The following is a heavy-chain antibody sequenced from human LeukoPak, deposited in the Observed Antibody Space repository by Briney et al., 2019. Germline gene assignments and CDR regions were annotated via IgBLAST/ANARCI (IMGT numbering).Heavy chain of an antibody. CDR2: ISAYNGNT. D-gene: IGHD2-15*01. Sequence: ASVKVSCKASGYTFTTYGISWVRQAPGQGLEWMGWISAYNGNTNYAQKLQGRVTMTTDTSTSTAYMELRSLRSDDTAVYYCARVIISYYHDSGRSSYYFDYWGQGTLVTVSS. J-gene: IGHJ4*02. V-gene: IGHV1-18*01. CDR3: ARVIISYYHDSGRSSYYFDY. CDR1: GYTFTTYG.